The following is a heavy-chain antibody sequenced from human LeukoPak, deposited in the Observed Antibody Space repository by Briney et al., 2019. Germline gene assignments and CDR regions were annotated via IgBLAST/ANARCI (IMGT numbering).Heavy chain of an antibody. D-gene: IGHD5-18*01. V-gene: IGHV3-66*01. CDR2: IYSGGTT. CDR3: ARDQYSYAHAAH. Sequence: GGSLRLSCAASGFTVSTNYMSWVRQAPGKGLEWVSVIYSGGTTYYADSVKGRFTISRDNSKNTLHLQMNSLRAEDTAVYYCARDQYSYAHAAHWGQGTLVTVSS. J-gene: IGHJ4*02. CDR1: GFTVSTNY.